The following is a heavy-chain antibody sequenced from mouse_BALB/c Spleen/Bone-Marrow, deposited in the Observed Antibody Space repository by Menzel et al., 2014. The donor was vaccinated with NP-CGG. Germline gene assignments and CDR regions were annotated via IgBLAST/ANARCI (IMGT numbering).Heavy chain of an antibody. CDR2: ISSGSSTI. CDR1: GFTFSSFG. D-gene: IGHD1-1*01. J-gene: IGHJ4*01. CDR3: ARSRALRRSMDC. V-gene: IGHV5-17*02. Sequence: EVKLVESGGGLVQPGGSLKLSCAASGFTFSSFGMHWVRQAPEKGLEWVAYISSGSSTIYYADTVKGRFTISRDNPKNTLFLQMTSLRSEDTAMYYCARSRALRRSMDCWGPGSSVTVST.